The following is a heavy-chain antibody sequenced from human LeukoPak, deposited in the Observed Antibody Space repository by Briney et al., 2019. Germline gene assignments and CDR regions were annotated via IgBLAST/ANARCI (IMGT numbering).Heavy chain of an antibody. Sequence: GASVKVSCKASGYTFTGYYMHWVRQAPGQGLEWMGWINPNSGGTNYAQKFQGRVTMTRDTSISTAYMELSRLRSDDTAVYYCARDRMGYCSSTSCYGSNWFGPWGQGTLVTVSS. CDR3: ARDRMGYCSSTSCYGSNWFGP. CDR1: GYTFTGYY. CDR2: INPNSGGT. D-gene: IGHD2-2*01. J-gene: IGHJ5*02. V-gene: IGHV1-2*02.